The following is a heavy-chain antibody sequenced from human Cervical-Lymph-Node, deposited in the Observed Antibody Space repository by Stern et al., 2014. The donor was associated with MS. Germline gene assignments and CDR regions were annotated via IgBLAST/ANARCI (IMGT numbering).Heavy chain of an antibody. Sequence: QVQLVQSGAEVKKPGSSMNVSCKTSGGTFSSSYAITWLRQAPAQGLEWMGRIIPILGLANYAHNFQGRVTITADTSTNTTYLELSSLRSEDTAVYYCARGIVSNRAAATQHNLFDPWGQGTLVTVSS. CDR3: ARGIVSNRAAATQHNLFDP. CDR1: GGTFSSSYA. J-gene: IGHJ5*02. D-gene: IGHD2-15*01. CDR2: IIPILGLA. V-gene: IGHV1-69*09.